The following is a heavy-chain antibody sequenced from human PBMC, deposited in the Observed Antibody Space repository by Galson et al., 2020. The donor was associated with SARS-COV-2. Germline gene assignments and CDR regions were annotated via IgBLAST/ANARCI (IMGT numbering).Heavy chain of an antibody. CDR3: ATGLAVAGTALGYYYYYGMDV. Sequence: ESLQISCKVSGSTLSTFSMHSVRPAPGKGLELLGHFDPDDGETIYAQQFQGRVTMTEHTTTDTAYMELSGLRSEATAVYYCATGLAVAGTALGYYYYYGMDVWGQGTTV. CDR1: GSTLSTFS. J-gene: IGHJ6*02. V-gene: IGHV1-24*01. D-gene: IGHD6-19*01. CDR2: FDPDDGET.